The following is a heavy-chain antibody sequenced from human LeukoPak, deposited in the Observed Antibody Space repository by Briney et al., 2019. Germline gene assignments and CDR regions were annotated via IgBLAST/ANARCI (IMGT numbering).Heavy chain of an antibody. CDR3: ARDRRYGDYEGWFDP. V-gene: IGHV4-31*02. J-gene: IGHJ5*02. Sequence: LRLSCAASGFTFRSYAMSWIRQHPGKGLEWIGYIYYSGSTYYNPSLKSRVTISVDTSKNQFSLKLSSVTAADTAVYYCARDRRYGDYEGWFDPWGQGTLVTVSS. CDR1: GFTFRSYA. CDR2: IYYSGST. D-gene: IGHD4-17*01.